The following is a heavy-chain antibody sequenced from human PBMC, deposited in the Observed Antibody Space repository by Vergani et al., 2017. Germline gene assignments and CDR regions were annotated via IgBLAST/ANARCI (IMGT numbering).Heavy chain of an antibody. CDR2: ISGSGGST. D-gene: IGHD2-2*02. CDR3: AKAVKGYCSSTSCYTGEDWFDP. V-gene: IGHV3-23*01. Sequence: EVHLLESGGGSVQPGGSPRLSCAASGFTFSSYAMSWVRQAPGKGLEWVSAISGSGGSTYYADSVKGRFTISRDNSKNTLYLQMNSLRAEDTAVYYCAKAVKGYCSSTSCYTGEDWFDPWGQGTLVTVSS. J-gene: IGHJ5*02. CDR1: GFTFSSYA.